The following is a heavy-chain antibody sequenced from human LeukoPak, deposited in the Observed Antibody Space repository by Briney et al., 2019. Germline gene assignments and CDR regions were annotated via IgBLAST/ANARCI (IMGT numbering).Heavy chain of an antibody. D-gene: IGHD6-19*01. CDR2: INHSGST. V-gene: IGHV4-34*01. J-gene: IGHJ4*02. CDR1: GGSFSGYY. CDR3: ARAPEFSSGWLLDC. Sequence: SETLSLTCAVYGGSFSGYYSSWIRQPPGKGLEWIGEINHSGSTNYNPSLKSRVTISVDTSKNQFSLKLSSVTAADTGIYYCARAPEFSSGWLLDCWGQGSLVTVSS.